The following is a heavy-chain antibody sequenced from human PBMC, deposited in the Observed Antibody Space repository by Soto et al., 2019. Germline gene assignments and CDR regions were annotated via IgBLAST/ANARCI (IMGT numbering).Heavy chain of an antibody. CDR1: GGTFSNYA. V-gene: IGHV1-69*13. CDR3: AYEGAARRDYGMDV. CDR2: IIPIFGTA. D-gene: IGHD6-6*01. J-gene: IGHJ6*02. Sequence: SVKVSCKASGGTFSNYAISWVRQAPGQGLEWMGGIIPIFGTANYAQKFQGRVTNTADESTSTVYMELSSLRSEDTAVYYCAYEGAARRDYGMDVWGQGATVTVSS.